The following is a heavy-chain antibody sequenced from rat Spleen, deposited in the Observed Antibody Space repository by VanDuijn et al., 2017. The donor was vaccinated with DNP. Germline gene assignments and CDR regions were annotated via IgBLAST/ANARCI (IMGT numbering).Heavy chain of an antibody. Sequence: QVQLKESGPGLVQPSQTLSLTCTVSGFSLTTFTVAWVRQPPGKGLEWIAAVWGGGSTYYNSALKSRLSISRDTSKSQVFLKMNSLQTEDTAIYFCTRDLLYWGQGVMVTVSS. J-gene: IGHJ2*01. CDR3: TRDLLY. CDR2: VWGGGST. V-gene: IGHV2-15*01. CDR1: GFSLTTFT.